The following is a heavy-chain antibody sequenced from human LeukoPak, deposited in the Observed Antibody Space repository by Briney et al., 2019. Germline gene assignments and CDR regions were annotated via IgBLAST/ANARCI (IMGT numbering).Heavy chain of an antibody. Sequence: PGRSLRLSCAASGFTFSSYAMHWVRQAPGKGLEWVAVISYDGSNKYYADSVKGRFTISRDNSKNTLYLQMNSLKTEDTAVYYCTTFNWNYTSLPFDYWGQGTLVTVSS. D-gene: IGHD1-7*01. CDR3: TTFNWNYTSLPFDY. CDR2: ISYDGSNK. CDR1: GFTFSSYA. V-gene: IGHV3-30*04. J-gene: IGHJ4*02.